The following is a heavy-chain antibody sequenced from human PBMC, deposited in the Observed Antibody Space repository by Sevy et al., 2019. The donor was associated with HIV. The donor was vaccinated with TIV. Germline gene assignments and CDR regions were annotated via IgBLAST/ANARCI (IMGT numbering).Heavy chain of an antibody. CDR2: ISNSGNTI. Sequence: GGSLRLSCTASGFTFSTYEMNWVRQAPGKGLEWVSYISNSGNTIYYSDSVKGRFTISRDNAKISLYLQMNSLRAADTAVYYCARDLPPSATTVAHFDYWGRGTLVTVSS. J-gene: IGHJ4*02. V-gene: IGHV3-48*03. CDR3: ARDLPPSATTVAHFDY. D-gene: IGHD4-17*01. CDR1: GFTFSTYE.